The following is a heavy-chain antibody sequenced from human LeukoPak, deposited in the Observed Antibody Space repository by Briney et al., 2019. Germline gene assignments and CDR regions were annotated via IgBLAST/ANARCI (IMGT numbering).Heavy chain of an antibody. CDR3: ARALTPGYCSGGACSYFDY. D-gene: IGHD2-15*01. Sequence: SETLSLTCTVSGDSIRTYYWSWIRHPPGEGLEWIGSIYYSGSTNYNPSLKGRVTISLGTSKNPSSLKVSSVTAADTAVYYCARALTPGYCSGGACSYFDYWGQGTLVTVSS. J-gene: IGHJ4*02. CDR1: GDSIRTYY. CDR2: IYYSGST. V-gene: IGHV4-59*01.